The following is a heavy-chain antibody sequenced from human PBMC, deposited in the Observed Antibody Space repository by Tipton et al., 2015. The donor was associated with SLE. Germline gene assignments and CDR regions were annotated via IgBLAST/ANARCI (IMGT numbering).Heavy chain of an antibody. V-gene: IGHV4-30-2*01. D-gene: IGHD5-12*01. J-gene: IGHJ4*02. CDR1: GGSISSGGYS. Sequence: LRFSCAVSGGSISSGGYSWSWIRQPPGKGLEWIGYIYHSGSTYYNPSLKSRVTISVDRSKNQFSLKLSSVTAADTAVYYCARAGGPVATIDYWGQGTLVTVSS. CDR3: ARAGGPVATIDY. CDR2: IYHSGST.